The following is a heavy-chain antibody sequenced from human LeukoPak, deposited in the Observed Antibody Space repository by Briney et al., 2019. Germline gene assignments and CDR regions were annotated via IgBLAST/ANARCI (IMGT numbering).Heavy chain of an antibody. Sequence: GASVKVSCKASGYTFTGYYMHWVRQAPGQGLEWMGWINPNSGGTNYAQKFQGRVTMTRDTSISTAYMELSRLRSDDTAVYYCARDLVVVPAAMPNYYYYGMDVWGQGTTVTVSS. CDR2: INPNSGGT. J-gene: IGHJ6*02. CDR3: ARDLVVVPAAMPNYYYYGMDV. V-gene: IGHV1-2*02. D-gene: IGHD2-2*01. CDR1: GYTFTGYY.